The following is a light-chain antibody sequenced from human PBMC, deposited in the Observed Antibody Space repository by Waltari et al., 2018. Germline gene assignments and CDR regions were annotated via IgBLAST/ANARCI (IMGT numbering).Light chain of an antibody. CDR2: DAS. Sequence: EIVLTQSPATLSLSPGERATLSCRASQSVSSYLAWYHQKPGQAPRLLIYDASNRATGIPARLSGSGSGTDFTLTISSLEPEDFAVYYCQQRSNWITFGQGTRLEIK. CDR1: QSVSSY. CDR3: QQRSNWIT. V-gene: IGKV3-11*01. J-gene: IGKJ5*01.